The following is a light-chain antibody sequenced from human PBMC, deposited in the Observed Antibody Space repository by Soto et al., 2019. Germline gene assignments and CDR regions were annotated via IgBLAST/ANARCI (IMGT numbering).Light chain of an antibody. V-gene: IGLV1-44*01. J-gene: IGLJ3*02. CDR3: ATWDDSLNVPV. CDR2: ITD. Sequence: QSVLTQPPSASGTPGQRVTISCSGNSSNIGSNTVNWYQQLPGAAPKLLIWITDQRPSGVPDRFSGSKSGTSASLAINGLQSEDEADYYCATWDDSLNVPVFGEGTKLTVL. CDR1: SSNIGSNT.